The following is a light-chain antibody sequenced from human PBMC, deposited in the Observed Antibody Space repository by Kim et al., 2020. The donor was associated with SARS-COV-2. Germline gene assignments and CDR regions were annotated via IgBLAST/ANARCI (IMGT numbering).Light chain of an antibody. CDR3: QVWDSSTWV. V-gene: IGLV3-9*01. CDR2: TDT. J-gene: IGLJ3*02. CDR1: NIGSKD. Sequence: SYELTQPLSVSVALGQTARITCGENNIGSKDVLWYQQKPGQAPVLVIYTDTNRPSGIPERFSGSNSGNTATLTISRAQAGDAADYYCQVWDSSTWVFGGG.